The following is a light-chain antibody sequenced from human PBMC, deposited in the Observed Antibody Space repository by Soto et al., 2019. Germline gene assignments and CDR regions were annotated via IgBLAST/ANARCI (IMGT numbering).Light chain of an antibody. CDR1: QGIRSD. Sequence: SLYASLGDRATITCRASQGIRSDLGWYQQKPGKAPRRLIFAASRRENGFPARFSGSASGTEFTLTISSLQPEDFAVYYCQQYDNWPWTFGEGIKVDI. V-gene: IGKV1-17*01. J-gene: IGKJ1*01. CDR2: AAS. CDR3: QQYDNWPWT.